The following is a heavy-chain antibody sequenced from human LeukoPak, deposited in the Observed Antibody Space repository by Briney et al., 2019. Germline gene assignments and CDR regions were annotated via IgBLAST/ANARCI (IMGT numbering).Heavy chain of an antibody. CDR3: VRDYSNFVQGD. CDR2: IYSGGET. D-gene: IGHD4-11*01. CDR1: GYSISSSHYY. J-gene: IGHJ4*02. V-gene: IGHV4-39*02. Sequence: PSGTLSLTCTVSGYSISSSHYYWGWIRQSPGKGLEWIGSIYSGGETHYNPSLNSRVTIFLDTSKNRFSLNLISVTATDTAVYYCVRDYSNFVQGDWGQGTLVTVSS.